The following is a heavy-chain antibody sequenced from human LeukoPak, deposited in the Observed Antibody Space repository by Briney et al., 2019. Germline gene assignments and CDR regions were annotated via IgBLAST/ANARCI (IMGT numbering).Heavy chain of an antibody. D-gene: IGHD4-17*01. V-gene: IGHV3-48*03. CDR3: AREADYGDYDSWYYYYMDV. CDR2: ISSSSSTI. CDR1: GFTFSSYE. Sequence: GGSLTLSCAASGFTFSSYEMNWVRQAPGKGLEWVSYISSSSSTIYYADSVKGRFTISRDNAKNSLYLQMNSLRAEDTAVYYCAREADYGDYDSWYYYYMDVWGKGTTVTVSS. J-gene: IGHJ6*03.